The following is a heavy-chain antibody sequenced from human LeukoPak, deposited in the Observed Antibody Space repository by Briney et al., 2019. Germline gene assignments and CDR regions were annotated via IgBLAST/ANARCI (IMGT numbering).Heavy chain of an antibody. D-gene: IGHD6-19*01. Sequence: GGSLRLSCVVSGFTFSSYNMNWVRQAPGKGLEWVSSISSSSNYIYYADSVKGRFTISRDNAKNSLYLQMNSLRAEDTAVYYCAKDAEYSSGWYGDFDYWGQGTLVTVSS. V-gene: IGHV3-21*01. J-gene: IGHJ4*02. CDR1: GFTFSSYN. CDR2: ISSSSNYI. CDR3: AKDAEYSSGWYGDFDY.